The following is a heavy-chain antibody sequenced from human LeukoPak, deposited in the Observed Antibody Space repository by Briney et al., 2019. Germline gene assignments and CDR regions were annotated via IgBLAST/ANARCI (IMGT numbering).Heavy chain of an antibody. CDR3: ARGGPFGVVQTGVDY. CDR2: MNPNSGNT. D-gene: IGHD3-3*01. CDR1: GGTFSSYA. Sequence: ASVKVSCKASGGTFSSYAINWVRQATGQGLEWMGWMNPNSGNTGYAQKFQGRVTMTRNTSISTAYMELSSLRSEDTAVYYCARGGPFGVVQTGVDYWGQGTLVTVSS. V-gene: IGHV1-8*02. J-gene: IGHJ4*02.